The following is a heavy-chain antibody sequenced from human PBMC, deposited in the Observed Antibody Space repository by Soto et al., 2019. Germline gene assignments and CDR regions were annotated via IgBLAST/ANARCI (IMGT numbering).Heavy chain of an antibody. CDR3: ARGRASESYYLIDY. J-gene: IGHJ4*02. CDR1: GGTFSSYA. D-gene: IGHD3-10*01. V-gene: IGHV1-69*13. CDR2: IIPIFGTA. Sequence: SSVKVSCKASGGTFSSYAISWVRQAPGQGLEWMGGIIPIFGTANYAQKLQGRVTITADESTRTAYMELSRLRSEDTAVYYCARGRASESYYLIDYWGQGTLVTV.